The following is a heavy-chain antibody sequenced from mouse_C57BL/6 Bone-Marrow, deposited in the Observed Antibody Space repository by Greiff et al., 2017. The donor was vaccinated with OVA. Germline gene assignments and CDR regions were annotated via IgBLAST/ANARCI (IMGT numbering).Heavy chain of an antibody. CDR1: GYTFTSYG. CDR3: ARAGTTVVVGDWYFDV. Sequence: VQRVESGAELARPGASVKLSCKASGYTFTSYGISWVKQRTGQGLEWIGEIYPRSGNTYYNEKFKGKATLTADKSSSTAYMELRSLTSEDSAVYFCARAGTTVVVGDWYFDVWGTGTTVTVSS. D-gene: IGHD1-1*01. J-gene: IGHJ1*03. V-gene: IGHV1-81*01. CDR2: IYPRSGNT.